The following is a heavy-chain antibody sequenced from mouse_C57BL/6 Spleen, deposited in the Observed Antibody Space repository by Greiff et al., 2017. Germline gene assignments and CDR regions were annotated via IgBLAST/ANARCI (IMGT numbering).Heavy chain of an antibody. V-gene: IGHV1-64*01. J-gene: IGHJ1*03. Sequence: LVESGAELVKPGASVKLSCKASGYTFTSYWMHWVKQRPGQGLEWIGMIHPNSGSTNYNEKFKSKATLTVDKSSSTAYMQLSSLTSEDSAVYYCARLYGLTGYWYFDVWGTGTTVTVSS. CDR2: IHPNSGST. CDR3: ARLYGLTGYWYFDV. CDR1: GYTFTSYW. D-gene: IGHD1-1*01.